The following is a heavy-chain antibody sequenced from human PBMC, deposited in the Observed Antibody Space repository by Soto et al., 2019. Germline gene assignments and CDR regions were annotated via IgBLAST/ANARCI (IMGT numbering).Heavy chain of an antibody. CDR3: ARDRLPWYYDSSGYHDAFDI. CDR1: GFTFSSYW. Sequence: GGSLRLSCAASGFTFSSYWMSWVCQAPGKGLEWVANIKQDGSEKYYVDSVKGRFTISRDNAKNSLYLQMNSLRAEDTAVYYCARDRLPWYYDSSGYHDAFDIWGQGTMVTVSS. D-gene: IGHD3-22*01. J-gene: IGHJ3*02. V-gene: IGHV3-7*01. CDR2: IKQDGSEK.